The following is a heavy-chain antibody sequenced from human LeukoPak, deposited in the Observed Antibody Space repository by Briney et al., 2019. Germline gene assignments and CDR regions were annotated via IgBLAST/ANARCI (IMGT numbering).Heavy chain of an antibody. Sequence: GGSLRLSCAASGFTFRSYAMTWVRQAPGKGLEWVSTISGGGGTTYYADSVTGRFTISGDNSNNTVYLQMNSLRAEDTAVYYCAKHSGGVTRGIDVWGQGTTVTVPS. V-gene: IGHV3-23*01. J-gene: IGHJ6*02. CDR1: GFTFRSYA. CDR2: ISGGGGTT. CDR3: AKHSGGVTRGIDV. D-gene: IGHD4-17*01.